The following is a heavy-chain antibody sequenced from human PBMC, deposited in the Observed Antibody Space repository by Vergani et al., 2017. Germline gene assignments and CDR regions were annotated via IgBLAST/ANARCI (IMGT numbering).Heavy chain of an antibody. D-gene: IGHD6-6*01. Sequence: QVQLVESGGGVIQPGRSLRLSCAASGFTFGDHGFHWVRRPPGKGLEWVALISYDGSNKYYADSVKGRFTISRDNSKNTLYLQMNSLRAEDTAVYYCAKDASSSSPRGADYWGQGTLVTVSS. CDR2: ISYDGSNK. CDR3: AKDASSSSPRGADY. CDR1: GFTFGDHG. V-gene: IGHV3-30*18. J-gene: IGHJ4*02.